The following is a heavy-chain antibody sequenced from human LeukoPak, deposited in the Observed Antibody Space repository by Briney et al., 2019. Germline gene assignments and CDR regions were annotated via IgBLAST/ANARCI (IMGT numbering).Heavy chain of an antibody. CDR2: ISAYNGNT. D-gene: IGHD3-10*01. CDR1: GYTFTSYG. V-gene: IGHV1-18*01. CDR3: ATTPGKIWFGELSR. Sequence: ASVKVSCKASGYTFTSYGISWVRQAPGQGLEWMGWISAYNGNTNYAQKLQGRVTMTTDTSTSTAYMELSSLRSDDTAVYYCATTPGKIWFGELSRWGQGTLVTVSS. J-gene: IGHJ4*02.